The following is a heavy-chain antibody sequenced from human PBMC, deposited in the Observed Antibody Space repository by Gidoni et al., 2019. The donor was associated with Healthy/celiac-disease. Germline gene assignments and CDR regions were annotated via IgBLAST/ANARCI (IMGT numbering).Heavy chain of an antibody. Sequence: QVQLVESGGGVVQPGRSLRLSCAASGLTFSSYAMHWVRQAPGKGLEGVAVISYDGSNKYYADSVKGRFTISRDNSKNTLYLQMNSLRAEDTAVYYCARTAVAGHYYYYYMDVWGKGTTVTVSS. CDR3: ARTAVAGHYYYYYMDV. CDR2: ISYDGSNK. J-gene: IGHJ6*03. V-gene: IGHV3-30*04. CDR1: GLTFSSYA. D-gene: IGHD6-19*01.